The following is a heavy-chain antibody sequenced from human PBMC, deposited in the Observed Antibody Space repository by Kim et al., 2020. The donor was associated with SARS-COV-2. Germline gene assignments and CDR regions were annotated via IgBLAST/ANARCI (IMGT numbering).Heavy chain of an antibody. Sequence: SETLSLTCTVSGCSISNSSYYWGWIRQPPGKGLEWIGSINYGGSTYYNPSLKRRVNIFVDTSKNQFSLKLRSMTTADATVYYCASTDIYYYYY. CDR1: GCSISNSSYY. J-gene: IGHJ6*01. CDR2: INYGGST. CDR3: ASTDIYYYYY. D-gene: IGHD2-15*01. V-gene: IGHV4-39*01.